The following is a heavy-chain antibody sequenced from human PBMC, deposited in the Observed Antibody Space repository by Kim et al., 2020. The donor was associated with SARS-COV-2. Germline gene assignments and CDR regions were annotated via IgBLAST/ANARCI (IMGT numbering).Heavy chain of an antibody. V-gene: IGHV3-30*01. J-gene: IGHJ4*02. CDR3: ASGSITGNHDD. D-gene: IGHD1-20*01. Sequence: YADYAKGRFTSSRANSKNTLYRQLNSLRAEDTAVYYCASGSITGNHDDWGQGTLVTVSS.